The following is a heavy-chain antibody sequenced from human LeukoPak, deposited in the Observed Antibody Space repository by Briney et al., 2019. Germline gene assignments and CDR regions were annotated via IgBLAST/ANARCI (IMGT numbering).Heavy chain of an antibody. D-gene: IGHD4-17*01. Sequence: GAPVKVSCKASGGTFSSYAISWARQAPGQGLEWMGGIIPIFGTANYAQKFQGRVTITADKSTSTAYMELSSLRSEDTAVYYCASPSFYGDYRFDYWGQGTLVTVSS. CDR1: GGTFSSYA. CDR3: ASPSFYGDYRFDY. V-gene: IGHV1-69*06. CDR2: IIPIFGTA. J-gene: IGHJ4*02.